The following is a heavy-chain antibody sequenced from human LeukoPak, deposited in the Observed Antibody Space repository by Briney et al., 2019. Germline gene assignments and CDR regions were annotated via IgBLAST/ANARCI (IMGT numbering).Heavy chain of an antibody. D-gene: IGHD5-18*01. CDR3: ARGGRYSYGPKDY. CDR1: GGSISSGGYY. V-gene: IGHV4-31*03. J-gene: IGHJ4*02. Sequence: PSETLSLTCTVSGGSISSGGYYWSWIRQHPGKGLEWIGYIYYSGSTYYNPSLKSRVTISVDTSKNQFSLKLSSVTAADTAVYDCARGGRYSYGPKDYWGQGTLVTVSS. CDR2: IYYSGST.